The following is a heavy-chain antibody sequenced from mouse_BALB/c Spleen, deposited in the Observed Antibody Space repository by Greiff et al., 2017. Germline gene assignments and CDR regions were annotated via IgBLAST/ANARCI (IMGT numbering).Heavy chain of an antibody. CDR3: ARDAYYYGSSFAY. CDR2: IWGDGST. D-gene: IGHD1-1*01. J-gene: IGHJ3*01. V-gene: IGHV2-6-7*01. CDR1: GFSLTGYG. Sequence: QVQLQQSGPGLVAPSQSLSITCTVSGFSLTGYGVNWVRQPPGKGLEWLGMIWGDGSTDYNSALKSRLSISKDNSKSQVFLKMNSLQTDDTARYYCARDAYYYGSSFAYWGQGTLVTVSA.